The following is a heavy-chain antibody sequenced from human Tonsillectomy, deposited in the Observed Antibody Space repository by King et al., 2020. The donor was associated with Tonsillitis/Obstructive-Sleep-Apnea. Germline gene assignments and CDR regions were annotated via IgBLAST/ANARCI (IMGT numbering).Heavy chain of an antibody. Sequence: VQLVQSGAEVKKPGASLRISCKGSGYSFISYWITWVRQMPGKGLEWMGRIDPSDSYTNYSPSFQGHVTISADKSISTAYLQWSSLKASDTAMYYCASSHPRYCSSTSCFAFDIWGQGTMVTVSS. J-gene: IGHJ3*02. D-gene: IGHD2-2*01. CDR3: ASSHPRYCSSTSCFAFDI. CDR1: GYSFISYW. V-gene: IGHV5-10-1*01. CDR2: IDPSDSYT.